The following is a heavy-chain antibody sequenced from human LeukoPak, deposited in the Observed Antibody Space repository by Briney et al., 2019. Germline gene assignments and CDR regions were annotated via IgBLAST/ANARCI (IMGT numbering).Heavy chain of an antibody. CDR3: ARERGRGRDSPWFDY. CDR1: GFTSGTYW. CDR2: IYSDGST. V-gene: IGHV3-53*01. Sequence: PGGSLRLSCTASGFTSGTYWMSWVRQAPGKGLEWVSVIYSDGSTYYADSVKGRFTISRDNSKNTLDLQMAGLRAEDTAVYYCARERGRGRDSPWFDYWGQGTLVTVSS. D-gene: IGHD1-26*01. J-gene: IGHJ4*02.